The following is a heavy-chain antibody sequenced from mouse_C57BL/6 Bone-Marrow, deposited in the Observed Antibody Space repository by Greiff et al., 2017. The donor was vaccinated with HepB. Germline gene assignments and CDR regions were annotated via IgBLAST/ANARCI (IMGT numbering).Heavy chain of an antibody. CDR1: GYTFTSYW. CDR2: IDPNSGGT. Sequence: QVQLQQPGAELVKPGASVKLSCKASGYTFTSYWMHWVKLRPGRGLEWIGRIDPNSGGTKYNEKFKSKATLTVDKPSSTAYMQLSSLTSEDSAVYYCARSGYGSSYVEFAYWGQGTLVTVSA. V-gene: IGHV1-72*01. D-gene: IGHD1-1*01. J-gene: IGHJ3*01. CDR3: ARSGYGSSYVEFAY.